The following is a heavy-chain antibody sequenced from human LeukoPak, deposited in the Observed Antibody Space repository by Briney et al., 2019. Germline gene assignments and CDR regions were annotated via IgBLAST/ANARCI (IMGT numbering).Heavy chain of an antibody. CDR3: ARDRQAYYYGMDV. CDR1: GSISSYY. V-gene: IGHV4-59*01. Sequence: SETLSLTCTVSGSISSYYWSWIRQPPGKGLEWIGYIYYSGSTNYNPSLKSRVTISVDTSKNQFSLKLSSVTAADTAVYYCARDRQAYYYGMDVWGQGTTVTVSS. J-gene: IGHJ6*02. CDR2: IYYSGST.